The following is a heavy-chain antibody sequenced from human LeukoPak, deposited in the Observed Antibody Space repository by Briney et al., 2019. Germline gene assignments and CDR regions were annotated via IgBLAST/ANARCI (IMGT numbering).Heavy chain of an antibody. CDR3: ARQFSPGTPTAEPVLLWFGELSGPFDY. CDR2: IYPGDSDT. V-gene: IGHV5-51*01. Sequence: GESLKISCKGSGYSFTSYWIGWVRQMPGKGLEWVGIIYPGDSDTRYSPSFQGQVTISADKSISTAYLQWSSLKASDTAMYYCARQFSPGTPTAEPVLLWFGELSGPFDYWGQGTLVTVSS. D-gene: IGHD3-10*01. J-gene: IGHJ4*02. CDR1: GYSFTSYW.